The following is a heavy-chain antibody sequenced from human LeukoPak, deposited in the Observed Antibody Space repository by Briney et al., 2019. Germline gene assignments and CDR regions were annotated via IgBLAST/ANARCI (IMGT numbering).Heavy chain of an antibody. CDR2: IYWNDDK. D-gene: IGHD1-7*01. CDR1: GFSLSTSGVG. V-gene: IGHV2-5*01. J-gene: IGHJ4*02. CDR3: ARRNYREDYFDY. Sequence: ESGPTLVKPTQTLTLTCTFSGFSLSTSGVGAGWIRQPPGKALEWLALIYWNDDKRYSPSLKSRLTITKDTSKNQVVLTMTNMDPVDTATYYCARRNYREDYFDYWGQGTLVTVSS.